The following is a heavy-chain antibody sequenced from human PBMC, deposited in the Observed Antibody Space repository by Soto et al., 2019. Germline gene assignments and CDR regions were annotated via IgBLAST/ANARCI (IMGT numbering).Heavy chain of an antibody. V-gene: IGHV3-9*01. J-gene: IGHJ4*02. Sequence: VQLVESGGGLVQPGRSLRLSCAASGFTFDDYAMHWVRQAPGKGLEWVSGISWNSGSIGYADSVKGRFTISRDNAKNSLYLQMNSLRAEDTALYYCAKALTEYSSSALFDYWGQGTLVTVSS. CDR3: AKALTEYSSSALFDY. CDR1: GFTFDDYA. D-gene: IGHD6-6*01. CDR2: ISWNSGSI.